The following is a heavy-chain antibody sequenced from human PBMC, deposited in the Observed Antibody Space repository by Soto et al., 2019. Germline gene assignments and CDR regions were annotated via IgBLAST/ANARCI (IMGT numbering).Heavy chain of an antibody. CDR3: ARQVRSSGWGVGH. V-gene: IGHV4-39*02. J-gene: IGHJ4*02. D-gene: IGHD6-19*01. CDR2: IYFTGST. Sequence: SETLSLTCTVSGNSISSRRYYWGWFRRTQGKGLEWIWNIYFTGSTYCSPSLKSRVTISVDLSKNHYSLKLTSVAAADTAVYYCARQVRSSGWGVGHWRQGTLASVSS. CDR1: GNSISSRRYY.